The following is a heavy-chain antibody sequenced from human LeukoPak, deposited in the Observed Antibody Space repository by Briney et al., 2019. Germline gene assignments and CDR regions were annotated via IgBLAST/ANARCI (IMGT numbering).Heavy chain of an antibody. CDR1: GFTLSSYS. CDR2: ISSSSSYI. D-gene: IGHD2-2*01. V-gene: IGHV3-21*01. J-gene: IGHJ6*02. Sequence: PGGALRLSCAASGFTLSSYSMNWVRQAPGKGLEGVSSISSSSSYIYYADSVKGRFTISRDNAKNSLYLQMNSLRAEDTAVYYCARDRGVPAATNYYYYYGMDVWGQGTTVTVSS. CDR3: ARDRGVPAATNYYYYYGMDV.